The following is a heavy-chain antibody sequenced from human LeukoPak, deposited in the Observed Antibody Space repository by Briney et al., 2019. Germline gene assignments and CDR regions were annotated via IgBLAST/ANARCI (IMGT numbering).Heavy chain of an antibody. CDR3: ARVRYSSGWYFQH. V-gene: IGHV1-69*06. Sequence: VASVKVSCKASGGTFSSYAISWVRQAPGQGLEWMGGIIPIFGTANYAQKFQGRVTITADKSTSTAYMELSSLRSEDTAVYYCARVRYSSGWYFQHWGQGTLVTVSS. D-gene: IGHD6-19*01. CDR2: IIPIFGTA. CDR1: GGTFSSYA. J-gene: IGHJ1*01.